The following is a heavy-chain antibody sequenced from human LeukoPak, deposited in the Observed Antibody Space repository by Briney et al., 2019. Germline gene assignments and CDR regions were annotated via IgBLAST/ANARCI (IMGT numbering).Heavy chain of an antibody. CDR2: INAGNGNT. CDR1: GYTFTSYA. D-gene: IGHD4-17*01. V-gene: IGHV1-3*01. J-gene: IGHJ4*02. Sequence: ASVKVSCKASGYTFTSYAMHWVRQAPGQRLEWMGWINAGNGNTKYSQKFQGRVTITRDTSASTAYMELSSLRSEDTAVYYCARDTNDYGDYYFDYWGQGTLVTVSS. CDR3: ARDTNDYGDYYFDY.